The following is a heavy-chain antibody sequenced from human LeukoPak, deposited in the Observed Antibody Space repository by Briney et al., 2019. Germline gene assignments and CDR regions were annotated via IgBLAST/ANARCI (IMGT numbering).Heavy chain of an antibody. D-gene: IGHD2-2*01. Sequence: SETLSLTXAVYGGSFSGYYWSWIRQPPGKGLEWIGEINHSGSTNYNPSLKSRVTISVDTSKNQFSLKLSSVTAADTAVYYCASVYCSSTSCYGYFDYWGQGTLVTVSS. V-gene: IGHV4-34*01. CDR3: ASVYCSSTSCYGYFDY. J-gene: IGHJ4*02. CDR1: GGSFSGYY. CDR2: INHSGST.